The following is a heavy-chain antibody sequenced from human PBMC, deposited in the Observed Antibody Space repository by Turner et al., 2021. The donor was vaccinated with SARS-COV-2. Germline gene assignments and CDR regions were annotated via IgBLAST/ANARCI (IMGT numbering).Heavy chain of an antibody. CDR2: IIPIFDTT. CDR3: ARDRDYDSSGYWEQS. V-gene: IGHV1-69*06. Sequence: QVQLVQSGAEVKKPGSSMKVSCKASGGTFSSYAISWVRQAPGQGLEWRGGIIPIFDTTNYAQKFQGRVTITADKSTSTAYMELSGLRSEDTAVYYCARDRDYDSSGYWEQSWGQGTLVTVSS. CDR1: GGTFSSYA. J-gene: IGHJ4*02. D-gene: IGHD3-22*01.